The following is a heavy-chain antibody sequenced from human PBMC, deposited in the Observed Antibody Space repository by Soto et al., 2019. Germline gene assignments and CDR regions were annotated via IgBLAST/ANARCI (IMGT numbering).Heavy chain of an antibody. V-gene: IGHV3-33*01. J-gene: IGHJ6*02. Sequence: QVQLVESGGGVVQPGRSLRLSCAASRFTFSNYGMHWVRQAPGKGLEWVAVIWYDGSNKYYADSMKGRFTISRDNSKNTLYLQMNSLRAEDTAVYYCARDDIPGRAVAIYGMDVWGQGTTVTVSS. D-gene: IGHD6-19*01. CDR1: RFTFSNYG. CDR3: ARDDIPGRAVAIYGMDV. CDR2: IWYDGSNK.